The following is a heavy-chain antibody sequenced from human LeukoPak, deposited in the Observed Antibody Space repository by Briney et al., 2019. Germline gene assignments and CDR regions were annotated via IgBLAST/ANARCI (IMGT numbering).Heavy chain of an antibody. CDR2: ISGSGGST. V-gene: IGHV3-23*01. CDR3: ATLVGIRGVMFPASYYFDY. CDR1: GFTFSSYA. J-gene: IGHJ4*02. D-gene: IGHD3-10*01. Sequence: GGSLRLSCAASGFTFSSYAMSWVRQAPGKGLEWVSAISGSGGSTYYADSVKGRVTISRDNSKNTLYLQMNSLRAEDTAVYYCATLVGIRGVMFPASYYFDYWGQGTLVTVSS.